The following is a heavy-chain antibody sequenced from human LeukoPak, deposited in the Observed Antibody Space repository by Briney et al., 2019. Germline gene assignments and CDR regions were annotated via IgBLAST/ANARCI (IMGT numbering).Heavy chain of an antibody. CDR3: ARHLYSSGWYYFDY. Sequence: PSETLSLTCTVSGGSVSSGGYYWGWIRQPPGKGLEWIGSVYYSGSTYYNPSLRSRVPISVDTSKNQFSLKLSSVTAADTAVYYCARHLYSSGWYYFDYWGQGTLVTVSS. D-gene: IGHD6-19*01. J-gene: IGHJ4*02. CDR2: VYYSGST. CDR1: GGSVSSGGYY. V-gene: IGHV4-39*01.